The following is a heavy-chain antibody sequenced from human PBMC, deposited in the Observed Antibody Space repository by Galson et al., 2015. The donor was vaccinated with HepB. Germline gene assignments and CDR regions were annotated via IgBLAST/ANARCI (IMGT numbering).Heavy chain of an antibody. CDR2: IYYSGST. J-gene: IGHJ4*02. V-gene: IGHV4-39*07. CDR3: AREGGCDFGEVDVGEHYFDY. D-gene: IGHD3-3*01. Sequence: ETLSLTCTVSGGSISSSCYYWVWIRQPPGQGLEWIGSIYYSGSTYYNPSLKSRVTISVDTSKNQFSLKLSSVTAADTAVYYCAREGGCDFGEVDVGEHYFDYWGQGTLVTVSS. CDR1: GGSISSSCYY.